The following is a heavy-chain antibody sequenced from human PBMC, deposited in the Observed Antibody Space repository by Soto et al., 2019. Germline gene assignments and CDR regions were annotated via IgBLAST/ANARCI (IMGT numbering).Heavy chain of an antibody. CDR3: AKYGCSSTSCQCDY. V-gene: IGHV3-23*01. D-gene: IGHD2-2*01. CDR1: GFTFSSYA. Sequence: EVQLLESGGGSVQPGGSLRLSCAASGFTFSSYAMTWVRQAPGKGLEWVSAISGSGAYTYYANSVKGRFTISRDNSXNTLYLQLNSLRAEDTAVYDCAKYGCSSTSCQCDYWGQGTRVTVSS. J-gene: IGHJ4*02. CDR2: ISGSGAYT.